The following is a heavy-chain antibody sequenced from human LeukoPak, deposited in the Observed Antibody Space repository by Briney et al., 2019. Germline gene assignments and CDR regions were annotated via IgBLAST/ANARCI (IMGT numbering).Heavy chain of an antibody. D-gene: IGHD4-17*01. CDR3: AKGSFGVTTFPYYFDY. CDR2: ISWNSGSI. J-gene: IGHJ4*02. Sequence: PGGSLRLSCAASGFTFDDYAMHWVRQAPGKGLEWVSGISWNSGSIGYADSVKGRFTISRDNAKNSLYLQMNSLRAEDTAVYYCAKGSFGVTTFPYYFDYWGQGTLVTVSS. V-gene: IGHV3-9*01. CDR1: GFTFDDYA.